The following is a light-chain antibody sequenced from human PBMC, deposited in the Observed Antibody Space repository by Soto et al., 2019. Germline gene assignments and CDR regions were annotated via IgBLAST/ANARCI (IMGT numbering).Light chain of an antibody. V-gene: IGKV1-39*01. J-gene: IGKJ1*01. CDR1: QSISSY. Sequence: DIQMTQSPSSLSASVGDRVTITCRARQSISSYLNWYQQKPGKAPKLLIYAASSLQGGVQSRFSGSGSATDFTLTISSLQPEDFATYYCQQTYSTPVTFGQGTKVEI. CDR3: QQTYSTPVT. CDR2: AAS.